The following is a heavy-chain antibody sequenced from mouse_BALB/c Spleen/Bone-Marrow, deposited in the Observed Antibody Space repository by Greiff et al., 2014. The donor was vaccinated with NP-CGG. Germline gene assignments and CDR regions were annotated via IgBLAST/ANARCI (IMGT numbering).Heavy chain of an antibody. Sequence: QVQLKESGPGLVAPSQSLSTTCTVSGFSLSRYSVHWVRQPPGKGLEWLGMIWGGGSTDYNSALKSRLSISKDNSKSQVFLKMNSLQTDDTAMYYCATYGNYVGYAMDYWGQGTSVTVSS. CDR3: ATYGNYVGYAMDY. CDR2: IWGGGST. J-gene: IGHJ4*01. D-gene: IGHD2-10*02. V-gene: IGHV2-6-4*01. CDR1: GFSLSRYS.